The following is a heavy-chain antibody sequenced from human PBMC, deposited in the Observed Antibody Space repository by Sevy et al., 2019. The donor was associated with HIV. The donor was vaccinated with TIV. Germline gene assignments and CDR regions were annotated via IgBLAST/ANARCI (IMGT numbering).Heavy chain of an antibody. D-gene: IGHD6-19*01. CDR1: GGTFSSYA. J-gene: IGHJ5*02. Sequence: ASVKVSCKASGGTFSSYAISWVRQAPGQGLEWMGGIIPIFGTANYAQKFQGRVTITADESTSTAYMELSSLRSEDTAVYYCARGPGYSNGWYYNWFDPWGQGTLVTVSS. V-gene: IGHV1-69*13. CDR3: ARGPGYSNGWYYNWFDP. CDR2: IIPIFGTA.